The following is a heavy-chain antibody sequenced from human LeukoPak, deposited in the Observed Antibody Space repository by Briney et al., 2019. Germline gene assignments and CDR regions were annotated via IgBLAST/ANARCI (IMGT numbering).Heavy chain of an antibody. CDR2: INPNSGGT. CDR1: GYTFTGYY. J-gene: IGHJ4*02. CDR3: ARDYPTAMEAKTLDY. D-gene: IGHD5-18*01. Sequence: ASVKVSCKASGYTFTGYYMHWVRQAPGQGLEWMGWINPNSGGTNYAQKLQGRVTMTTDTSTSTAYMELRSLRSDDTAVYYCARDYPTAMEAKTLDYWGQGTLVTVSS. V-gene: IGHV1-2*02.